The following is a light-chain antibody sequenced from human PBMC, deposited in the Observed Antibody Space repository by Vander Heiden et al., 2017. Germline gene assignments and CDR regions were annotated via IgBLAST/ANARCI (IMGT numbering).Light chain of an antibody. J-gene: IGKJ4*01. CDR3: QQVNSYPLT. Sequence: AVQLTQSPSSLSASVGDRVTITCRASQGISNSLAWYHQRPGKTPRLLIYSASTLAGVPSRLSGSGSGTYCSLTTINLQPEDFGTYYGQQVNSYPLTFGGGTNVEI. V-gene: IGKV1-13*02. CDR1: QGISNS. CDR2: SAS.